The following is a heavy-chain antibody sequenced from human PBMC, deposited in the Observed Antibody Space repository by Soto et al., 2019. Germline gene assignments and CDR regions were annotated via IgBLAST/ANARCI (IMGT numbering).Heavy chain of an antibody. J-gene: IGHJ3*02. D-gene: IGHD5-12*01. Sequence: SLGLSCAASGFTFSSYEMDWVRQAPGKGLEWVAYISSSGTILYGDSVKGRFTISRDNADNSLYLQMNSLTAEDTAVYYCTKEKSVMYSGYDAFDIWGRGTMVTVSS. V-gene: IGHV3-48*03. CDR1: GFTFSSYE. CDR2: ISSSGTI. CDR3: TKEKSVMYSGYDAFDI.